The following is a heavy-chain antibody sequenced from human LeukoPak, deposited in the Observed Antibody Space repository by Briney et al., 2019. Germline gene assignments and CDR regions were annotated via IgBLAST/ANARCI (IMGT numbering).Heavy chain of an antibody. V-gene: IGHV3-30-3*01. CDR2: ISYDGSNK. CDR3: ARGDDGRSLDY. D-gene: IGHD1-1*01. J-gene: IGHJ4*02. Sequence: GGSLRLSCAASGFTFSSYAMHWVRQAPGKGLEWVAVISYDGSNKYYADSVKGRFTISRDNSKNTLYLQMNSLRVEDSALYYCARGDDGRSLDYWGQGTRVTVSS. CDR1: GFTFSSYA.